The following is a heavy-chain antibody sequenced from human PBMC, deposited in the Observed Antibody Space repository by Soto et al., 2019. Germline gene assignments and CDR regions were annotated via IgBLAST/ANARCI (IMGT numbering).Heavy chain of an antibody. CDR1: GYGFNGHY. V-gene: IGHV1-2*02. CDR3: PRERMNGLDV. Sequence: VKVSCQACGYGFNGHYRHCVRQEKTKGLEWTGWINPDNGDTNYAQKSQGRVTMTRDTSISTAYMELSRLRSDDTAVFYCPRERMNGLDVWGQGTMVTVSS. J-gene: IGHJ6*02. CDR2: INPDNGDT.